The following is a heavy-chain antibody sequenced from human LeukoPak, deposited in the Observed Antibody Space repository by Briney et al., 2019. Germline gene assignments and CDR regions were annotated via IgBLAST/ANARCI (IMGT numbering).Heavy chain of an antibody. CDR2: IYKRGTT. D-gene: IGHD6-6*01. Sequence: SETLSLTCNVSVDSMSDYYWSWIRQSPGGGLEWIGYIYKRGTTNYIPSLRSRVTISVGKSKRQLSLRLNSVTAADTAVYYCVASYSTSSGVDHWGQGTLVTVSS. V-gene: IGHV4-4*09. CDR1: VDSMSDYY. J-gene: IGHJ4*02. CDR3: VASYSTSSGVDH.